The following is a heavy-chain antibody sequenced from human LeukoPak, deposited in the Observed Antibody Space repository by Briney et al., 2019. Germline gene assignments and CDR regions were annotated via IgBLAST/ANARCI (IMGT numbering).Heavy chain of an antibody. Sequence: GGSLRLSCVASEFTFSSFWIHWVRQAPGKGLVWVSSINREGSRTYYADSVKGRFTISRDNAKNTLYLQMNSLRVEDTAVYYCARDEGSTQPERRGFVYWGQGTLVTVSS. CDR1: EFTFSSFW. D-gene: IGHD1-1*01. CDR2: INREGSRT. CDR3: ARDEGSTQPERRGFVY. J-gene: IGHJ4*02. V-gene: IGHV3-74*01.